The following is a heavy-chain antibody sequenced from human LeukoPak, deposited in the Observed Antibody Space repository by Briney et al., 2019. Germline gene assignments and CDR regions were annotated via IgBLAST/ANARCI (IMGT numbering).Heavy chain of an antibody. V-gene: IGHV3-23*01. CDR3: AKDQLLVVVTASPFDY. Sequence: GGSLRLSCAAYGFTFSSYAMSWVRQAPGKGLEWVSAISGSGGSTYYADSVKGRFTISRDNSKNTLYLQMNSLRAEDTAVYYCAKDQLLVVVTASPFDYWGQGTLVTVSS. CDR2: ISGSGGST. J-gene: IGHJ4*02. D-gene: IGHD2-21*02. CDR1: GFTFSSYA.